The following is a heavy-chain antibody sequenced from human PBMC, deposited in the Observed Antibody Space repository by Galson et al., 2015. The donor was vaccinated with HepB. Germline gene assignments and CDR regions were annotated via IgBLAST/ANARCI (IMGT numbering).Heavy chain of an antibody. CDR2: MNPNSGNT. Sequence: SVKVSCKASGYTFTSYDINWVRQATGQGLEWMGWMNPNSGNTGYAQKFQGRVTMTRNTSISTAYMELSSLRSEDTAVYYCARGYQLLWVYYYYYGMDVWGQGTTVTVSS. V-gene: IGHV1-8*01. CDR1: GYTFTSYD. CDR3: ARGYQLLWVYYYYYGMDV. J-gene: IGHJ6*02. D-gene: IGHD2-2*01.